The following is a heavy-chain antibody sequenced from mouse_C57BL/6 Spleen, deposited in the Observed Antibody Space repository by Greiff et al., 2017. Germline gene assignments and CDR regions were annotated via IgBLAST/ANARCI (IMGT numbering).Heavy chain of an antibody. Sequence: EVQVVESGGGLVKPGGSLKLSCAASGFTFSDYGMHWVRQAPEKGLEWVAYISSGSSTIYYADTVKGRFTISSDNAKNTLFLQMTSLRSEDTAMYYCARRLTGRGYFDVWGTGTTVTVSS. D-gene: IGHD4-1*01. CDR2: ISSGSSTI. V-gene: IGHV5-17*01. CDR1: GFTFSDYG. CDR3: ARRLTGRGYFDV. J-gene: IGHJ1*03.